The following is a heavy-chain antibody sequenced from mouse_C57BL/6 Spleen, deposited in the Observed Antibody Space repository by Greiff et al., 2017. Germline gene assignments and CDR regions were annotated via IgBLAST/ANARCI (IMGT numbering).Heavy chain of an antibody. CDR3: ARSGTDYSNPYYFDY. CDR2: IYPGDGDT. V-gene: IGHV1-82*01. J-gene: IGHJ2*01. D-gene: IGHD2-5*01. Sequence: VQLQQSGPELVKPGASVKISCKASGYAFSSSWMNWVKQRPGKGLEWIGRIYPGDGDTNYNGKFKGKATLTADKSSSTAYMQLSSLTSEDSAVYFCARSGTDYSNPYYFDYWGQGTTLTVSS. CDR1: GYAFSSSW.